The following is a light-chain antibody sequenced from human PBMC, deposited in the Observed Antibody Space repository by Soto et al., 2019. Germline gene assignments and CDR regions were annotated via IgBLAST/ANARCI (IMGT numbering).Light chain of an antibody. CDR3: QKYNSAPLN. J-gene: IGKJ5*01. V-gene: IGKV1-27*01. CDR2: AAS. Sequence: DIQMTQSPSSLSASVGDRVTITCRATPGIINYLAWYQQKPGKVPKLLIYAASTLQSGVPSRFSGSGSGTEFTPTISSLQPEDVANYYCQKYNSAPLNFGQGTRLEIK. CDR1: PGIINY.